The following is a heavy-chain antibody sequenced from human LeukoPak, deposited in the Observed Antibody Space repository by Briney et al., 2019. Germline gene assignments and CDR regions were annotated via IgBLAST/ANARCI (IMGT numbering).Heavy chain of an antibody. CDR3: ARQDYSGSLNWFDP. D-gene: IGHD3-10*01. J-gene: IGHJ5*02. CDR2: ISSSGTT. CDR1: GASVSSSGYY. Sequence: SETLSPTCTVSGASVSSSGYYWGWIRQPPGKGLEWIATISSSGTTYYNPSLKSRHSISVDTSKNQCSLKLCSVTAADTAVYYSARQDYSGSLNWFDPCGQGTLGTVSS. V-gene: IGHV4-39*01.